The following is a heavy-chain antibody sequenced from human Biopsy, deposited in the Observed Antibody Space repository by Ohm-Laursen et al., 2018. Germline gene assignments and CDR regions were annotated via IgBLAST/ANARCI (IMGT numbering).Heavy chain of an antibody. J-gene: IGHJ3*02. V-gene: IGHV3-9*01. D-gene: IGHD2-15*01. CDR1: GFIFSDYA. CDR2: ISWNSVGI. CDR3: AKIHCSGGSCYPNAFDM. Sequence: RSLRLSCAAFGFIFSDYAMHWVRQAPGKGLEWVSGISWNSVGIGYADSVKGRFTISRDNAKNFLYLQMNNLRPEDTALYYCAKIHCSGGSCYPNAFDMWGHGTRVTVS.